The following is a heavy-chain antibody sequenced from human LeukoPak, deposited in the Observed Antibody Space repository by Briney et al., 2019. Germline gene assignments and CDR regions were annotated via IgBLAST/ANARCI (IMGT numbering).Heavy chain of an antibody. J-gene: IGHJ3*02. CDR1: GFTFSSYA. V-gene: IGHV3-23*01. D-gene: IGHD3-10*01. CDR2: ISGSGGST. Sequence: GGSLGLSCAASGFTFSSYAMSWVRQAPGKGLEWVSAISGSGGSTYYADSVKGRFTISRDNSKNTLYLQMNSLRAEDTAVYYCAKVIYGSGSYYNGPDAFDIWGQGTMVTVSS. CDR3: AKVIYGSGSYYNGPDAFDI.